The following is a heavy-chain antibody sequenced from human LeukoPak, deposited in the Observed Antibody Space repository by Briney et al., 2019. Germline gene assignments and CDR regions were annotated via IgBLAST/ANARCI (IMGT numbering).Heavy chain of an antibody. D-gene: IGHD2-15*01. Sequence: QPGRSLRLSCAATGFTSSSHAMHWVRQAPGKGLEWVAVIAYDGSNKYYADSVKGRFAISRDNSKSTLYLQMISLRPDDTAVYYCARDYRVGCTGGRCYPIDYWGQGTLVTVSS. CDR3: ARDYRVGCTGGRCYPIDY. CDR2: IAYDGSNK. CDR1: GFTSSSHA. J-gene: IGHJ4*02. V-gene: IGHV3-30*01.